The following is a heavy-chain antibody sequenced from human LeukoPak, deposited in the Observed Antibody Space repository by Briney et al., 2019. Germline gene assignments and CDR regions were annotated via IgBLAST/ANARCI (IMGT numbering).Heavy chain of an antibody. J-gene: IGHJ3*02. Sequence: ASVKVSCKASGYTITGYYMHWVRQAPGQGLEWMGWINPNSGGTNYAQKFQGWVTMTRDTSISTAYMELSRLRSDDTAVYYCARAGDIVVDAFDIWGQGTMVTVSS. V-gene: IGHV1-2*04. CDR2: INPNSGGT. D-gene: IGHD2-15*01. CDR1: GYTITGYY. CDR3: ARAGDIVVDAFDI.